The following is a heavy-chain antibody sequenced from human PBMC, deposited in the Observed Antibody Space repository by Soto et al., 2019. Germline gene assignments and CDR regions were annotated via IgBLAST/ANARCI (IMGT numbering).Heavy chain of an antibody. J-gene: IGHJ4*02. Sequence: ASVKVSCKASGYTFISYYMHWVRQAPGQGLEWMGIINPSGGSTSYAQKFQGRVTMTRDTSTSTVYMELSSLRSEDTAVYYCARAYDVLRFLEWFPPQLDYWGQGTLVTVSS. CDR2: INPSGGST. CDR3: ARAYDVLRFLEWFPPQLDY. CDR1: GYTFISYY. D-gene: IGHD3-3*01. V-gene: IGHV1-46*03.